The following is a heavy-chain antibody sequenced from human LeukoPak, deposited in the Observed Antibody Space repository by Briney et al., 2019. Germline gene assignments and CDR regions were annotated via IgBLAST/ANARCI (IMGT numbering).Heavy chain of an antibody. CDR2: INHSGST. D-gene: IGHD3-10*01. CDR1: GGSFSGYY. J-gene: IGHJ4*02. Sequence: PSETLSLTCAVYGGSFSGYYWSWIRQPPGKGLEWIGEINHSGSTNYNPSLKSRVTISVDTSKNQFSLKLSSVTAADTAVYYCARGVRFGEWGQGTLVTVSS. CDR3: ARGVRFGE. V-gene: IGHV4-34*01.